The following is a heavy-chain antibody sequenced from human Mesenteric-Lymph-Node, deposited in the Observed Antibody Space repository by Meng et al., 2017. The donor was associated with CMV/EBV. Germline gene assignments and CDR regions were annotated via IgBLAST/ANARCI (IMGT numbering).Heavy chain of an antibody. Sequence: SETLSLTCTVSGGSISSYYWSWIRQPPGKGLEWIGEINHSGSTNYNPSLKSRVTISVDTSKNQFSLKLSSVTAADTAVYYCARGVTGTVRWFDPWGQGTLVTVSS. CDR2: INHSGST. D-gene: IGHD1-20*01. CDR1: GGSISSYY. J-gene: IGHJ5*02. V-gene: IGHV4-34*01. CDR3: ARGVTGTVRWFDP.